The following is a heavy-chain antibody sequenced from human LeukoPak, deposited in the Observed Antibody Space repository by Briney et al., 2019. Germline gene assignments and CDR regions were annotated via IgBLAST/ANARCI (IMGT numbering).Heavy chain of an antibody. V-gene: IGHV4-34*01. CDR1: GVSFSGYY. J-gene: IGHJ4*02. D-gene: IGHD6-19*01. CDR3: ARVAVANGLDY. Sequence: SETLCLTCAVSGVSFSGYYWRWVRQPPGKGLEWIGEINHSGSTNYNPSLKSRVTISVDTSKNQFSLKLSSVTAADTAVYYCARVAVANGLDYWGQGTLVTVSS. CDR2: INHSGST.